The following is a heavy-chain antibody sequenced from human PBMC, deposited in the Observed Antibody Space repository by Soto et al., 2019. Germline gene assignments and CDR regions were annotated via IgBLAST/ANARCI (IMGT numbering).Heavy chain of an antibody. Sequence: SETLSLTCTVSGGSISSYYWSWIRQPPGKGLEWIGYIYYSGSTNYNPSLKSRVTISVDTSKNQFSLKLSSMTAADTAVYYCATTYYDILTGSNDAFDIWGQGTMVTVSS. J-gene: IGHJ3*02. V-gene: IGHV4-59*08. D-gene: IGHD3-9*01. CDR3: ATTYYDILTGSNDAFDI. CDR2: IYYSGST. CDR1: GGSISSYY.